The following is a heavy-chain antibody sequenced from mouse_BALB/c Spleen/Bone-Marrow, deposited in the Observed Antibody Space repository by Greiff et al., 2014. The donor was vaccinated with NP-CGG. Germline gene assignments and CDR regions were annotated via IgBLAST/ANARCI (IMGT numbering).Heavy chain of an antibody. V-gene: IGHV1-82*01. CDR2: IYPGDGDT. D-gene: IGHD1-1*01. J-gene: IGHJ2*01. Sequence: QVQLQQSGPELVKPGASVKISCKASGYAFSSSWMNWVKQRPGQGLEWIGRIYPGDGDTNYNGKFKGKATLTADKSSSTAYMQXXXXTSVDSAVYFCARLLGYYFDYWGQGTTLTVSS. CDR3: ARLLGYYFDY. CDR1: GYAFSSSW.